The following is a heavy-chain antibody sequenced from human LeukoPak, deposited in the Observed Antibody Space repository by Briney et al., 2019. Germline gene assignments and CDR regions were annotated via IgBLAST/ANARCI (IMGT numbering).Heavy chain of an antibody. J-gene: IGHJ4*02. V-gene: IGHV1-18*01. CDR2: ISAYNGNT. CDR1: GYTFTSYG. Sequence: ASVKVSCKPSGYTFTSYGISWVRQAPGQRLEWMGWISAYNGNTYYAQILQGRVTMTTDTSTSTAYMDLRSLRSDDTAVYFCARDLSSVAGFDYWGQGTLVTVSS. D-gene: IGHD6-19*01. CDR3: ARDLSSVAGFDY.